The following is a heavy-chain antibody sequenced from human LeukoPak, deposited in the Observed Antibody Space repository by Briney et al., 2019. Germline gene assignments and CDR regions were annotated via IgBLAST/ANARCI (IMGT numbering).Heavy chain of an antibody. CDR2: IIPILGIA. CDR1: GGTFSSYT. V-gene: IGHV1-69*02. J-gene: IGHJ4*02. D-gene: IGHD6-19*01. Sequence: SVKVSCKASGGTFSSYTISWVRQAPGQGLEWMGRIIPILGIANYVQKFQGRVTITADKSTSTAYMELSSLRSEDTAVYYCARMMSIPVAGHRPLFDYWGQGTLVTVSS. CDR3: ARMMSIPVAGHRPLFDY.